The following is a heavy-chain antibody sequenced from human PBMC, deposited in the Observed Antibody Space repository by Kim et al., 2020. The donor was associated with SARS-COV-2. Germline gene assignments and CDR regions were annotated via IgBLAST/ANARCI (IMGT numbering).Heavy chain of an antibody. J-gene: IGHJ5*02. V-gene: IGHV4-31*03. CDR2: IYYSGST. CDR3: ARDLRFGEGWLDP. Sequence: SETLSLTCTVSGGSISSGGYYWSWIRQHPGKGLEWIGYIYYSGSTYYNPSLKSRVTISVDTSKNHFSLKLNSVTAADTAVYYCARDLRFGEGWLDPWGQGTLVTVSS. D-gene: IGHD3-16*01. CDR1: GGSISSGGYY.